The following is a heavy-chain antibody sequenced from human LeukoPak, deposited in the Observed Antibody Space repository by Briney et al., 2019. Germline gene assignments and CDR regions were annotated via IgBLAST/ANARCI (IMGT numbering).Heavy chain of an antibody. D-gene: IGHD2-2*01. CDR1: GGTFSSYA. CDR3: ASVGGCSSTSCYVSFDY. CDR2: IIPIFGTA. J-gene: IGHJ4*02. V-gene: IGHV1-69*05. Sequence: GASVKVSCKASGGTFSSYAISWVRQAPGQGLEWMGGIIPIFGTANYAQKFQGRVTITTDESTSTAYMELSSLRSEDTAVYYCASVGGCSSTSCYVSFDYWGQGTLVTVSS.